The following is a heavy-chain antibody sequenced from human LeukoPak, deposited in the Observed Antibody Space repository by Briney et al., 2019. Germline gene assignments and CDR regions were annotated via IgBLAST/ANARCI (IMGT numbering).Heavy chain of an antibody. CDR1: GFTFSSYW. CDR3: ARSSSGLYCSSTSCSPDDAFDI. D-gene: IGHD2-2*01. CDR2: IKQDGGEK. Sequence: GGSLRLSCAASGFTFSSYWMSWVRQAPGKGLEWVANIKQDGGEKYYVDSVKGRFTISRDNAKNSLYLQMNSLRAEDTAVYYCARSSSGLYCSSTSCSPDDAFDIWGPGTMVTVSS. V-gene: IGHV3-7*01. J-gene: IGHJ3*02.